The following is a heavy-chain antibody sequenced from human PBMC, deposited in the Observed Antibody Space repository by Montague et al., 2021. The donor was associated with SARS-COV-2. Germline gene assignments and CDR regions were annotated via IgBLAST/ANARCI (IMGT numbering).Heavy chain of an antibody. V-gene: IGHV4-59*08. CDR2: ISDSGST. CDR1: GGSPNNYF. D-gene: IGHD3-22*01. Sequence: SETLSLTCTILGGSPNNYFWSWTRQPPGKELEWVAYISDSGSTKYNPSLQSRVTISVDTARNQFSLKLLSVTAADTAFYYCARVDSSGPGEYWGQGILVSVSS. J-gene: IGHJ4*02. CDR3: ARVDSSGPGEY.